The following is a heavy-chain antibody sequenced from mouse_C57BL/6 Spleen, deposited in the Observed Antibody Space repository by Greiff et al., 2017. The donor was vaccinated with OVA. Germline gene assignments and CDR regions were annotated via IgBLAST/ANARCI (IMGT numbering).Heavy chain of an antibody. CDR3: ARHDYAYAMDY. Sequence: EVKLVESGGGLVKPGGSLKLSCAASGFTFSSYAMSWVRQTPEKRLEWVATISDGGSYTYYPDNVKGRFTISRDNAKNNLYLQMSHLKSEDTAMYYCARHDYAYAMDYWGQGTSVTVSS. CDR1: GFTFSSYA. CDR2: ISDGGSYT. D-gene: IGHD2-4*01. J-gene: IGHJ4*01. V-gene: IGHV5-4*03.